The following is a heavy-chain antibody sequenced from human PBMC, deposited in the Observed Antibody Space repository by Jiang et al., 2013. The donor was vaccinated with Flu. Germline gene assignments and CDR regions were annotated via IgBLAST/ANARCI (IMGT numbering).Heavy chain of an antibody. CDR3: GTVFGAY. V-gene: IGHV4-38-2*01. CDR2: IYHSGST. J-gene: IGHJ4*02. Sequence: PGLVKPSETLSLTCAVSGYSISSGYYWGWIRQPPGKGLEWIGNIYHSGSTYYNPSLKSRVTISIDTSKNQFSLKLSSVTAADTAVYYCGTVFGAYWGQGTVVTVSS. CDR1: GYSISSGYY. D-gene: IGHD3-3*01.